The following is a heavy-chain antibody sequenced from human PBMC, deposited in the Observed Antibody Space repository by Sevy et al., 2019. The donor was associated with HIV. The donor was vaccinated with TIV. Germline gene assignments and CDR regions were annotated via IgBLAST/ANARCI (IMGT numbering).Heavy chain of an antibody. D-gene: IGHD3-10*01. J-gene: IGHJ1*01. V-gene: IGHV1-69*13. Sequence: ASVKVSCKASGGTFSSYAISWVRQAPGQGLEWMGRIIPIFGTANYAQKFQGRVTITADESTSTAYMELSSLRSEDTAMYYCASAVVRGVIPYFQHWGQGTLVTVSS. CDR3: ASAVVRGVIPYFQH. CDR1: GGTFSSYA. CDR2: IIPIFGTA.